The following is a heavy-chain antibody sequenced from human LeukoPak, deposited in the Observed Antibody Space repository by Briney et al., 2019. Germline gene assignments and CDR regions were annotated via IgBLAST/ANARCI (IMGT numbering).Heavy chain of an antibody. V-gene: IGHV4-4*02. CDR2: IHRDGRT. CDR3: GKTDIYFNPIDY. D-gene: IGHD3-9*01. CDR1: GVSISSSEW. Sequence: SETLSLTCAVSGVSISSSEWWIWVRQPPGQGLEWIGEIHRDGRTRYNPSLKSRVTMSMDYSKNQFSLSVTSVTAAATAIYYCGKTDIYFNPIDYWGPGSLVTVSS. J-gene: IGHJ4*02.